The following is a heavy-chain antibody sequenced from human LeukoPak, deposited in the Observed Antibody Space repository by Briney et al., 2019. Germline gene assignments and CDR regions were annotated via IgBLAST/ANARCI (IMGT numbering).Heavy chain of an antibody. CDR2: ISGSGGST. CDR3: ARVVAAAWDWFDP. CDR1: GFTFSSYV. V-gene: IGHV3-23*01. D-gene: IGHD6-13*01. Sequence: GGSLRLSCVASGFTFSSYVMSWVRQAPGKGLEWVSAISGSGGSTYYADSVKGRLTTSRDNAKNSLYLQMNSLRADDTAVYYCARVVAAAWDWFDPWGQGTLVTVSS. J-gene: IGHJ5*02.